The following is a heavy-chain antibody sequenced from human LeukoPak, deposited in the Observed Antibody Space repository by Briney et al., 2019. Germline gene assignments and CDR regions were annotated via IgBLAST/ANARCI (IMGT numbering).Heavy chain of an antibody. CDR3: ANAILRSCSGASCYLLDC. J-gene: IGHJ4*02. CDR2: ISDNGAA. V-gene: IGHV3-23*01. Sequence: SGGSLRLSCEASGFTFSNYAMTWVRQAPEKGQEWVSAISDNGAAYHADSVRGRFTISRDNSKNTLYLQMNRLRVEDTAIYYCANAILRSCSGASCYLLDCWGQGILVAVSS. CDR1: GFTFSNYA. D-gene: IGHD2-15*01.